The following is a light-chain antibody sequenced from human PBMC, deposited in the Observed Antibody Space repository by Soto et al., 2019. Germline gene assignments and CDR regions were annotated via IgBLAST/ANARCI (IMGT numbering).Light chain of an antibody. V-gene: IGKV3-20*01. J-gene: IGKJ2*01. CDR2: GAS. Sequence: EIVLTQSPGTLSLSPGERATLSCRATQSVTTNYLAWYQQKPGQAPRLLIYGASIRATGIPDRFSGGGSGTDFTLTISRLEPEDFAVYYCQHYGSSPPNTFGQGTKLEIK. CDR3: QHYGSSPPNT. CDR1: QSVTTNY.